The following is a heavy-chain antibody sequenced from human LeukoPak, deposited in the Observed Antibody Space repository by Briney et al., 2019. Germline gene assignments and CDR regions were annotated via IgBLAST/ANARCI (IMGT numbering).Heavy chain of an antibody. CDR3: ARDFDDPTGHYHSLPDY. V-gene: IGHV3-30*02. CDR2: IRFDGTKK. Sequence: GGSLRLSCAASGFNFRRNGMHWVRQAPGKGLEWLSFIRFDGTKKFYTQSVRGRFTISRDTSINALYLQMNNLTAEDTAVYYCARDFDDPTGHYHSLPDYWGPGTLVTVSS. CDR1: GFNFRRNG. D-gene: IGHD3-22*01. J-gene: IGHJ4*02.